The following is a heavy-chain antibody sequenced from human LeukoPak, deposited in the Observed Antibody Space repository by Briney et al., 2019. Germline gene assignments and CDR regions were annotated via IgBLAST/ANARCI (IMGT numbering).Heavy chain of an antibody. CDR2: ISERGGST. D-gene: IGHD3-10*01. CDR3: AKRGIVIRGILVIGYHQEAYHYDY. V-gene: IGHV3-23*01. J-gene: IGHJ4*02. CDR1: GISLSNYA. Sequence: GGSLRLSCVVSGISLSNYAMTWVRQAPGKGMEWVSYISERGGSTTYADSVKGRFTISRDTSLNTLYLQMTSLRAEDTAVYFCAKRGIVIRGILVIGYHQEAYHYDYWGQGVLVTVSS.